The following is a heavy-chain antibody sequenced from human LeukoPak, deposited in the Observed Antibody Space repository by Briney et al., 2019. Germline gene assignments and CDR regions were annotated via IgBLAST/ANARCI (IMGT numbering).Heavy chain of an antibody. CDR3: ARHQPRGAMVRGAFDY. CDR2: IYSGGST. V-gene: IGHV3-53*01. D-gene: IGHD5-18*01. Sequence: GGSLRLSCAASGFTVSSSYMSWVRQAPGKGLEWVSVIYSGGSTYYADSVKGRFTISRDNSKNTLYLQMNSLRAEDTAVYYCARHQPRGAMVRGAFDYWGQGTLVTVSS. J-gene: IGHJ4*02. CDR1: GFTVSSSY.